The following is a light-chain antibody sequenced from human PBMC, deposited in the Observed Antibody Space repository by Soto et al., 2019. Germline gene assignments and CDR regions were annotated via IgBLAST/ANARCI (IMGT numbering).Light chain of an antibody. CDR2: DVI. Sequence: QSALTQPRSVSGSPGQSVTISCTGTRSDVGGYNYVSWYQQHPGQAPKLIIYDVIKRPAGVPDRFSGSKSGNTASLTISGLQAEDEADYHCSSYAGADTFVVFGGGTKVTVL. CDR3: SSYAGADTFVV. CDR1: RSDVGGYNY. V-gene: IGLV2-11*01. J-gene: IGLJ3*02.